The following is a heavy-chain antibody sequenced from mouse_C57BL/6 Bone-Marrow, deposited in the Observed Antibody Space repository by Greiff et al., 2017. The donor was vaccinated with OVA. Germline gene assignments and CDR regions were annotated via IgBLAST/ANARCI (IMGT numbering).Heavy chain of an antibody. V-gene: IGHV2-9-1*01. J-gene: IGHJ2*01. CDR2: IWTGGGT. D-gene: IGHD1-1*01. CDR3: ARKIYYYGSSYFDY. Sequence: VQLVESGPGLVAPSQSLSITCTVSGFSLTSYAISWVRQPPGKGLEWLGVIWTGGGTNYNSALKSRLSISKDNSKIQVFLKMNSLQTDDTARYYCARKIYYYGSSYFDYWGQGTTLTVSS. CDR1: GFSLTSYA.